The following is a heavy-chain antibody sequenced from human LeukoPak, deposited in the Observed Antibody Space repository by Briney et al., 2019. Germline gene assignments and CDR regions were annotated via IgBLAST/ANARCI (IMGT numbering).Heavy chain of an antibody. J-gene: IGHJ6*02. Sequence: GRSLRLSCAASGFTFDDYAMYWVRQSPGKGLEWVSGISWNSGSTGYADSVRGRFTISRDNAKKSLYLQMNSLRDEDTALYYCAKDQATFGIYDYGMDVWGQGTKVTVS. CDR1: GFTFDDYA. V-gene: IGHV3-9*01. CDR3: AKDQATFGIYDYGMDV. CDR2: ISWNSGST. D-gene: IGHD3-3*01.